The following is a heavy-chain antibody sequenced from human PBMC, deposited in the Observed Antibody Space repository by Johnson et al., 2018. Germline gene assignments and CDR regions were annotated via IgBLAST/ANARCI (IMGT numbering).Heavy chain of an antibody. D-gene: IGHD2-8*01. CDR3: GQGTQMLYYYYRDV. Sequence: QVQLVESGGGVVQPGKSLRLSCVASGFTFASYVLHWVRRAPGKGLEWVAIISRDGTKKYYIDSVKGRFNISRDNSKNTLFLQMNTLRAEDTAGHYGGQGTQMLYYYYRDVWGKGTTVTVSS. CDR1: GFTFASYV. J-gene: IGHJ6*03. CDR2: ISRDGTKK. V-gene: IGHV3-30*03.